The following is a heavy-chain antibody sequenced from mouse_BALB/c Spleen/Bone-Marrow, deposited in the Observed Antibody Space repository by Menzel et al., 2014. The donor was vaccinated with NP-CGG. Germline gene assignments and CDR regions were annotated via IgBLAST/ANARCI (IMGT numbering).Heavy chain of an antibody. J-gene: IGHJ2*01. CDR3: ARLDSSGSNYFDC. V-gene: IGHV5-9-4*01. CDR2: INSGGSYT. D-gene: IGHD3-2*01. Sequence: EVKVEESGGGLVKPGGSLKLACAASGFSFNTYAMSWVRQSPEKRLEWVATINSGGSYTYYPDTVTGRFTISRDNAKNTLYLEMSSLRSEDAAMYYCARLDSSGSNYFDCWGQGTTLTVSS. CDR1: GFSFNTYA.